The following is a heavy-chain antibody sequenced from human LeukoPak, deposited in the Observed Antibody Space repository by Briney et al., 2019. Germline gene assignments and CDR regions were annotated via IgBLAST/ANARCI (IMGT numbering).Heavy chain of an antibody. J-gene: IGHJ4*02. CDR2: ISYDGSVK. CDR1: GFTFSSYA. CDR3: AKSTSGWYDFDY. V-gene: IGHV3-30-3*02. Sequence: PGRSLRLSCAASGFTFSSYAIHWVRQAPGKGLEWVAIISYDGSVKFYADSVKGRFTISRDKSKNTLYLQMNSLRAEDTAVYYCAKSTSGWYDFDYWGQGTLVTVSS. D-gene: IGHD6-19*01.